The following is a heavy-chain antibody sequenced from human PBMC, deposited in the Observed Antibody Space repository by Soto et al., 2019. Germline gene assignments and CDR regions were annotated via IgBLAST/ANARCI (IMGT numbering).Heavy chain of an antibody. CDR3: ATISSVWYEAFDI. Sequence: QLQLQESGPGLVKPSETLSLTCTVSGGSISSSSYYWGWIRQPPGKGLEWIGNIYYSGSTYYNPSLKSRVTISVETSKNQFSLKQESVPAADTAVYYCATISSVWYEAFDIWGQGTMVTVSS. V-gene: IGHV4-39*01. J-gene: IGHJ3*02. D-gene: IGHD6-19*01. CDR2: IYYSGST. CDR1: GGSISSSSYY.